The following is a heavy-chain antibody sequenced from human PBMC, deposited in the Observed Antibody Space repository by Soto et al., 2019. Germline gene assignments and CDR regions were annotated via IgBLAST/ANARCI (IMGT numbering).Heavy chain of an antibody. V-gene: IGHV1-46*01. CDR2: INPSGGST. CDR3: ARDEAMWDTAMAPWY. CDR1: GYTFTSYY. J-gene: IGHJ4*02. Sequence: ASVKVSSKASGYTFTSYYMNWVRQAPGQGLEWMGIINPSGGSTSYAQKFQGRVTMTRDTRTSTVYMELSSLRSEDTAVYYCARDEAMWDTAMAPWYWGQGTLVTVSS. D-gene: IGHD5-18*01.